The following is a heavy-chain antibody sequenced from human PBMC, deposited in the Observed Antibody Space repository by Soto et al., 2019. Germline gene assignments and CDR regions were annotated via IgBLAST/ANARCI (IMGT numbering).Heavy chain of an antibody. CDR3: ARDSGYGSGISVTPYIDS. CDR2: IKRDGSEK. D-gene: IGHD3-10*01. J-gene: IGHJ4*01. CDR1: GFNFGSYW. V-gene: IGHV3-7*01. Sequence: GSLRLSCVASGFNFGSYWMSWVRQAPGKGLEWLATIKRDGSEKKYVDSVKGRFTTSRDNAKNSLYLQMDSLRVEDTAVDYCARDSGYGSGISVTPYIDSWGHDPLVTVSS.